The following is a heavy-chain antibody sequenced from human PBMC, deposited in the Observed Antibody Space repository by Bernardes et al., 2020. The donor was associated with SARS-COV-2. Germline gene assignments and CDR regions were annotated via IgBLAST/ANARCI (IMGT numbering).Heavy chain of an antibody. CDR1: GFTFITSA. D-gene: IGHD3-10*01. V-gene: IGHV1-58*01. CDR2: IVVGSGDT. J-gene: IGHJ4*02. CDR3: AADQSGEGPPSFDY. Sequence: SVKVSCKASGFTFITSAVQWVRQPRGQRLEWIGWIVVGSGDTNYAQKFQERVTITRDMSTGTAYMELSSLRSEDTAVYYCAADQSGEGPPSFDYWGQGTLVTVSS.